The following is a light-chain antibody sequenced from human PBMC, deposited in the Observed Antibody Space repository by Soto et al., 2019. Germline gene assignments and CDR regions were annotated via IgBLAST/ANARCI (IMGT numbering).Light chain of an antibody. J-gene: IGKJ4*01. CDR1: QSVSSSY. V-gene: IGKV3-20*01. CDR2: GAS. Sequence: EIGLTQSPGTLSLSPGERATLSRRASQSVSSSYLAWYQQKPGQAPRLLIYGASSRATGIPDRFSGSGSGTDFTLTISRLEPEDFAVYYCQQYGSSPLTFGGGTKVDIK. CDR3: QQYGSSPLT.